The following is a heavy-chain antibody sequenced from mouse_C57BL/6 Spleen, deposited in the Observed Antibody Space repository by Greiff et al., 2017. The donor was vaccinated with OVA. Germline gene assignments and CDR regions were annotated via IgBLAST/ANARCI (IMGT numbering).Heavy chain of an antibody. D-gene: IGHD1-1*01. CDR1: GYTFTSYW. CDR2: IDPSDSYT. J-gene: IGHJ4*01. V-gene: IGHV1-69*01. CDR3: ARSDTTVVATKAMDY. Sequence: QVQLQQPGAELVMPGASVKLSCKASGYTFTSYWMHWVKQRPGQGLEWIGEIDPSDSYTNYNQKFKGKSTLIVDKSSSTAYMQLSSLTSEDSAVYYCARSDTTVVATKAMDYWGQGTSVTVSS.